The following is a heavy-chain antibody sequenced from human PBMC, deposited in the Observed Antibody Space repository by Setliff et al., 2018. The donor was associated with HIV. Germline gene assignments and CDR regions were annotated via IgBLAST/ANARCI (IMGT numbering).Heavy chain of an antibody. CDR2: ISAGSYTT. CDR3: AKDRSVWLGPRVYFDY. V-gene: IGHV3-23*01. Sequence: GGSLRLSCAASGYTFNNYAMTWVRQAPGKGLEWVSGISAGSYTTYYADSVKGRFTISRDNSKNTLYLQMNNLRAEDTAVYYCAKDRSVWLGPRVYFDYWGQGTLVTVSS. D-gene: IGHD6-19*01. J-gene: IGHJ4*02. CDR1: GYTFNNYA.